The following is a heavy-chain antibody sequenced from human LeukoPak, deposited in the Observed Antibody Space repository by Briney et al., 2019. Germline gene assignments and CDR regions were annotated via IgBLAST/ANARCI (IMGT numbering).Heavy chain of an antibody. CDR3: ARGPILLWLHNGMDV. CDR2: IRSKAYGGTT. Sequence: GGSLRLSCTASGFIFADHAMSWVRQAPGKGLECVGFIRSKAYGGTTEYGASVRDRFTISRDDSNGIAYLQMNNLKSEDTAAYYCARGPILLWLHNGMDVWGPGTTVIVSS. D-gene: IGHD2/OR15-2a*01. CDR1: GFIFADHA. J-gene: IGHJ6*02. V-gene: IGHV3-49*04.